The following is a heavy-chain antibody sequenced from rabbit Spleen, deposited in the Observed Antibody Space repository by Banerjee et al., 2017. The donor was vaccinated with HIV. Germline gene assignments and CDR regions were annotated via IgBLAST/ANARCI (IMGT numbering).Heavy chain of an antibody. J-gene: IGHJ6*01. CDR3: ARDSGSSFSSYGMDL. CDR1: GVSFSTNYY. Sequence: QSLEESGGDLVKPGASLTLTCTASGVSFSTNYYMCWVRQAPGKGLEWIACIEGGSSGFSYFASWAKGRFTISKTSSTTVTLQMTSLTAADTATYFCARDSGSSFSSYGMDLWGPGTLVTVS. D-gene: IGHD8-1*01. V-gene: IGHV1S40*01. CDR2: IEGGSSGFS.